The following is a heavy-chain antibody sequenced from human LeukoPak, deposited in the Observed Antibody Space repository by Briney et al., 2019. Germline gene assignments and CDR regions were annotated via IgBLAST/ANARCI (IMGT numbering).Heavy chain of an antibody. V-gene: IGHV3-23*01. CDR2: SRVDNGGA. CDR3: AKGSCGADVCFYFYYMHV. J-gene: IGHJ6*03. CDR1: GFPFSTSD. Sequence: GGSLRLSCAASGFPFSTSDMTWVRQAPGKGLEWVASSRVDNGGAYYGDSVKGRFTISRDNSQNTLDLQMNGLRAEDTAIYYCAKGSCGADVCFYFYYMHVWGKGTTVTVSS. D-gene: IGHD2-21*02.